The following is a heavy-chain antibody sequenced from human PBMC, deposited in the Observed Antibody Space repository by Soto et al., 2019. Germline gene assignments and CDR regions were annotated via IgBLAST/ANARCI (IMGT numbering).Heavy chain of an antibody. CDR2: IKSKFNGGAS. Sequence: ESGGGLVEPGGSLRLSCAASGFSFSSAWMNWVRQVPGKGLEWVGRIKSKFNGGASDYAAPVKGRFAISRDDPENTLHLQMNSLNAEDTGVYDCTRGYSPGAAHDGFWGQGTLVTVSS. CDR3: TRGYSPGAAHDGF. J-gene: IGHJ4*02. CDR1: GFSFSSAW. D-gene: IGHD2-15*01. V-gene: IGHV3-15*07.